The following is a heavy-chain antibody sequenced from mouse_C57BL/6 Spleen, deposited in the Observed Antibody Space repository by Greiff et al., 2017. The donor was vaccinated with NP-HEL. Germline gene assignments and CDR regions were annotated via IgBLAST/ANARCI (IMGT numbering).Heavy chain of an antibody. J-gene: IGHJ3*01. CDR1: GYTFTSYW. D-gene: IGHD2-12*01. CDR2: IDPSDSYT. CDR3: ARYDVGFAY. V-gene: IGHV1-69*01. Sequence: QVQLQQSGAELVMPGASVKLSCKASGYTFTSYWMHWVKQRPGQGLEWIGEIDPSDSYTNYNQKFKGKSTLTVDKSSSTAYMQLSSLTSEDSAVYYCARYDVGFAYWGQGTLVTVSA.